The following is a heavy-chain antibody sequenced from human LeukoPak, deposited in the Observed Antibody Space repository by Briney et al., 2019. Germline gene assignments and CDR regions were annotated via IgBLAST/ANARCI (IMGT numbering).Heavy chain of an antibody. D-gene: IGHD6-6*01. V-gene: IGHV3-33*01. J-gene: IGHJ4*02. CDR3: ARDRDARYLDY. CDR2: IWYDGSNK. Sequence: GRSLRLSCAASRFTFRNHGMHWVRQAPGKGLEWVAVIWYDGSNKYYADSMKGRFTISRDNSKNTLYLQMNSLRAEDTAVYYCARDRDARYLDYWGQGTLVTVSS. CDR1: RFTFRNHG.